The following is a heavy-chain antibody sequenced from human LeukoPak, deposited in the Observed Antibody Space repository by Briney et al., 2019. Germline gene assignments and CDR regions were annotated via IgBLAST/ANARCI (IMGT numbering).Heavy chain of an antibody. V-gene: IGHV3-11*04. J-gene: IGHJ4*02. CDR2: ISASGTSM. CDR3: ARGNPYSSAWSFDY. CDR1: GFSFSDYY. D-gene: IGHD6-19*01. Sequence: GGSLRLSCATSGFSFSDYYMSWIRQSPGRGLECGSFISASGTSMSYGDSVKGRFTISRDNADNSLYLQMNSLRPEDTPVYYCARGNPYSSAWSFDYWGQGTLLTVSS.